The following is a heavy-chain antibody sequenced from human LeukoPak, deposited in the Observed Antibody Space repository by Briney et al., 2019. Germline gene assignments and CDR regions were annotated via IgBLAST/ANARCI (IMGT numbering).Heavy chain of an antibody. D-gene: IGHD6-13*01. CDR2: ISWNSGSI. V-gene: IGHV3-9*01. CDR1: GFTFDDYA. Sequence: GGSLRLSCAASGFTFDDYAMHWVRQAPGKGLGWVSGISWNSGSIGYADSVKGRFTISRDNAKNSLYLQMNSLRAEDTALYYCAKDIGSSGLDYWGQGTLVTVSS. J-gene: IGHJ4*02. CDR3: AKDIGSSGLDY.